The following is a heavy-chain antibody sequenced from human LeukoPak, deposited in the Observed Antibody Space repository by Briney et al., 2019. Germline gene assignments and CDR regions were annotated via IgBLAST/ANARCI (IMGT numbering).Heavy chain of an antibody. CDR1: GVSISNYY. V-gene: IGHV4-59*01. D-gene: IGHD3-22*01. CDR2: IYYSGST. J-gene: IGHJ4*02. CDR3: ARGTVLNYYDSSGYHKSPGSVDY. Sequence: SETLSLTCTVSGVSISNYYWSWIRQPPGKGLEWIGYIYYSGSTNYNPSLKNRVTISVDTSKNQFSLKLSSVTAADTAVYYCARGTVLNYYDSSGYHKSPGSVDYWGQGTLVTVSS.